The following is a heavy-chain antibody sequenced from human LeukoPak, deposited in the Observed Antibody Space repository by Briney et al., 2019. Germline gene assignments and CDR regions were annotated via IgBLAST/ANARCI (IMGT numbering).Heavy chain of an antibody. J-gene: IGHJ3*01. V-gene: IGHV4-39*01. CDR3: ASGSFEGFHV. Sequence: LEWIGNIFYSGSTYFSPSLKSRVTISVDTSKNQFSLRLSSVSAADTAVYYCASGSFEGFHVWGQGTMVTISS. D-gene: IGHD3-10*01. CDR2: IFYSGST.